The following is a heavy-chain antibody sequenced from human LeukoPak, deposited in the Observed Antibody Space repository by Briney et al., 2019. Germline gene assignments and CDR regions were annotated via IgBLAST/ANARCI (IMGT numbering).Heavy chain of an antibody. CDR2: INTNTGNP. Sequence: ASVKVSCKASGYTFTSYAMNWVRQAPGQGLEWMGWINTNTGNPTYAQGFTGRFVFSLDTSVSTAYLQISSLKAEDTAVYYCARVGGHCTNGVCYGHHRYYFDYWGQGTLVTVSS. CDR3: ARVGGHCTNGVCYGHHRYYFDY. V-gene: IGHV7-4-1*02. D-gene: IGHD2-8*01. J-gene: IGHJ4*02. CDR1: GYTFTSYA.